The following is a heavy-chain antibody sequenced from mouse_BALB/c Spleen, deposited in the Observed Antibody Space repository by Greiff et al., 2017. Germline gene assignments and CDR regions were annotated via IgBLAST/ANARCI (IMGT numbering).Heavy chain of an antibody. J-gene: IGHJ1*01. D-gene: IGHD2-1*01. CDR1: GYTFTDYA. CDR2: ISTYYGDA. CDR3: ARSYGNYFDV. Sequence: VQLQQSGAELVRPGVSVKISCKGSGYTFTDYAMHWVKQSHAKSLEWIGVISTYYGDASYNQKFKGKATMTVDKSSSTAYMELARLTSEDSAIYCCARSYGNYFDVWGAGTTVTVSA. V-gene: IGHV1S137*01.